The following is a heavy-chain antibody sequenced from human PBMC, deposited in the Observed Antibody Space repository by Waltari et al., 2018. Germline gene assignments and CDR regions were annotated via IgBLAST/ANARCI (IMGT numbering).Heavy chain of an antibody. J-gene: IGHJ4*02. D-gene: IGHD2-15*01. CDR2: ISSKGGSL. CDR3: AKDSVVAAWFEA. Sequence: HLVVSGGVLVARGGSLRLACSASGFTFEDHPMTWVRQSRGQGLEWVAAISSKGGSLYYSESVKGRFTVSRDNSKKIVYLQMSSLRVDDTATYYCAKDSVVAAWFEAWGQGTSVTVSA. V-gene: IGHV3-23*04. CDR1: GFTFEDHP.